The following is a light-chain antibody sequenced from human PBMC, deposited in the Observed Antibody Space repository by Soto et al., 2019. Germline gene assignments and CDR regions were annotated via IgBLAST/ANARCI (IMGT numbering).Light chain of an antibody. CDR2: WAS. Sequence: DIVMTQSPDSLAVSLGERATINCKSSQSLYNSNNLNYLAWYQQKPGQPPKLLLYWASTRESGVPDRFSGSGAGTDFTLTSSSLQAADVAVYYCQQYHSNPSTFGQGTKLELK. J-gene: IGKJ2*01. CDR3: QQYHSNPST. CDR1: QSLYNSNNLNY. V-gene: IGKV4-1*01.